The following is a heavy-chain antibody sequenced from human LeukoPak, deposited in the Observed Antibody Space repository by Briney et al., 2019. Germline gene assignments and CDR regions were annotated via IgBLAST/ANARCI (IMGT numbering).Heavy chain of an antibody. V-gene: IGHV1-18*01. CDR3: ARGYSYGSDYYYGMDV. J-gene: IGHJ6*02. CDR1: GYTFTSYA. CDR2: ISGYNGNT. D-gene: IGHD5-18*01. Sequence: GASVKVSCKASGYTFTSYASSWVRRAPGQGLEWMGWISGYNGNTKYAQKVQGRVTMTTDTSTSTAYMELRSLRSDDTAVYYCARGYSYGSDYYYGMDVWGQGTTVTVSS.